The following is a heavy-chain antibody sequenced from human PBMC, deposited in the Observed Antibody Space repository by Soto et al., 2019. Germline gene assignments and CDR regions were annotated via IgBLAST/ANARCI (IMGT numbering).Heavy chain of an antibody. CDR2: IYYSGTT. CDR3: ARREIQGPIDY. V-gene: IGHV4-28*01. J-gene: IGHJ4*02. Sequence: QVQLQESGPGLVKPSDTLSLTCAVSGYSISSSNWWGWIRQPPGKGLEWIGYIYYSGTTYYNPSLKSRVTMSVDTSKNQFALKLTSGTAVDTAVYYWARREIQGPIDYWGRGTLVTVSS. CDR1: GYSISSSNW. D-gene: IGHD1-26*01.